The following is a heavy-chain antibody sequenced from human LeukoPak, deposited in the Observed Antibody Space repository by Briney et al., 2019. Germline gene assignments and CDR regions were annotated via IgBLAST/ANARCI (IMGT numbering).Heavy chain of an antibody. V-gene: IGHV1-2*02. Sequence: ASVKVSCKASGYTFTGYYMHWVRQAPGQGLEWMGWINPNSGGTDYAQKFQGRVTMTRDTSITTAYMELSRLRSDDTAVYYCARDWRQGFSYDTSGPLQSPGYWGRGTLVTVSS. CDR3: ARDWRQGFSYDTSGPLQSPGY. J-gene: IGHJ4*02. CDR2: INPNSGGT. CDR1: GYTFTGYY. D-gene: IGHD3-22*01.